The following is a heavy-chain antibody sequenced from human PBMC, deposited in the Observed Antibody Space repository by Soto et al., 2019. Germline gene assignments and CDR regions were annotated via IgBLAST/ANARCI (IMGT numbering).Heavy chain of an antibody. D-gene: IGHD6-13*01. CDR3: ARSVYSSCWYHADVMYF. J-gene: IGHJ6*02. CDR2: IIPILGIA. CDR1: GGTFSSYT. Sequence: SVKVSCKASGGTFSSYTISWVRQAPGQGLEWMGRIIPILGIANYAQKFQGRVTITADKSTSTAYMERSSLRSEDTAVYYCARSVYSSCWYHADVMYFWGRGTSVTGS. V-gene: IGHV1-69*02.